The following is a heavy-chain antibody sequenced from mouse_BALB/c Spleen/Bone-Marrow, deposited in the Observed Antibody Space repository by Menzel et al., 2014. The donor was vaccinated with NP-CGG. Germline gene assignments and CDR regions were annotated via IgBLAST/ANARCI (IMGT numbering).Heavy chain of an antibody. J-gene: IGHJ3*01. V-gene: IGHV4-1*02. Sequence: EVKVEESGGGLVQPGGSLKLSCAASGFDFSRYWMSWVRQAPGKGLEWIGEINPDSSTINYTPSLKDKFIISRDNAKNTLYLQISKVRSEDTALYYCARPEDYGPFAYWGQGTLVTVSA. CDR3: ARPEDYGPFAY. CDR1: GFDFSRYW. CDR2: INPDSSTI. D-gene: IGHD1-2*01.